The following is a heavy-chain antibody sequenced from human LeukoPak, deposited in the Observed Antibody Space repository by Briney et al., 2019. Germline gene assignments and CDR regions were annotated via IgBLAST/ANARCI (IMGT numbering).Heavy chain of an antibody. CDR3: RIMITFGGVIVDFDY. V-gene: IGHV1-24*01. J-gene: IGHJ4*02. D-gene: IGHD3-16*02. CDR2: FDPEDGET. CDR1: GYTLTELS. Sequence: ASVKVSCKVSGYTLTELSMHWVRQAPGKGLEWMGGFDPEDGETIYAQKFQGRVTMTEDTSTDTAYMELSSLRSEDTAVYYCRIMITFGGVIVDFDYWGQGTLVTVSS.